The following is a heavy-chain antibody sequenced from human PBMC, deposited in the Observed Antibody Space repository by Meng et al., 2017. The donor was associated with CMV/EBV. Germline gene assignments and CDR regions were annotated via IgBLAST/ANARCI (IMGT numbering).Heavy chain of an antibody. CDR3: ARDLEVAGYYYYGMDV. CDR2: INPNRGGT. Sequence: ASVKVSCKASGYTFTGYYMYWVRQAPGQGLEWMGWINPNRGGTKYAQKFQGRVTMTRDTSISTAYMEVSRLRSDDTAVYYCARDLEVAGYYYYGMDVWGQGTTVTVSS. J-gene: IGHJ6*02. CDR1: GYTFTGYY. D-gene: IGHD2-15*01. V-gene: IGHV1-2*02.